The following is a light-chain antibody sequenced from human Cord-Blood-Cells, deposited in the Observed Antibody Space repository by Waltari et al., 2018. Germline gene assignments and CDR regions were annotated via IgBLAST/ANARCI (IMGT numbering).Light chain of an antibody. J-gene: IGKJ2*01. CDR1: QSISSY. CDR3: QQSYSTPYT. Sequence: DIQMTQSPPSLSASVGDRVTITCRASQSISSYLNWYQQKPGKAPKLLIYAASSLQSGVPSRFSGSGSGTDFTLTISSLQPEDFATNYCQQSYSTPYTFGQGTKLEIK. V-gene: IGKV1-39*01. CDR2: AAS.